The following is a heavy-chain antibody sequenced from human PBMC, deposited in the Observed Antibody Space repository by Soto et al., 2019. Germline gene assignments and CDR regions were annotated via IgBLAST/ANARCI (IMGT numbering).Heavy chain of an antibody. J-gene: IGHJ4*01. CDR1: NYSISNPHY. CDR3: ARAHTMVVAGSTFDY. D-gene: IGHD2-21*02. CDR2: MYHGGNT. Sequence: SETLSLTCTVSNYSISNPHYWGWIRQPPGKRPEWIASMYHGGNTFYNPSLKSRITMSMDTSKNQFSLKLRFMTAADTAVYYCARAHTMVVAGSTFDYWGHGILVTVSS. V-gene: IGHV4-38-2*02.